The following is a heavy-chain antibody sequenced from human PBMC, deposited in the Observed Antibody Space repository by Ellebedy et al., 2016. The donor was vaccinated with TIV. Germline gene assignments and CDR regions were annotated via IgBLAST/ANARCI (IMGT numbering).Heavy chain of an antibody. CDR3: ARHGRDGSISRLTYYFDY. CDR1: GDSFTRHW. D-gene: IGHD5-24*01. J-gene: IGHJ4*02. CDR2: IYLGDSDT. V-gene: IGHV5-51*01. Sequence: GESLKISCKGSGDSFTRHWIGWVRQMPGKGLEWMGVIYLGDSDTRYSPSFQGQVNISADKSISTAYLQWSSLKASDTATYYCARHGRDGSISRLTYYFDYWGQGTLVTVSS.